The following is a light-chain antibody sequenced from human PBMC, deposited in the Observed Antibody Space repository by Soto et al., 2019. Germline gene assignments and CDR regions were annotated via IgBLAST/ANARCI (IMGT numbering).Light chain of an antibody. J-gene: IGKJ5*01. V-gene: IGKV1D-8*03. CDR3: PHYVSLTIT. CDR1: QGIRRY. Sequence: VIWMTQSPSLLSASTGDRVTIRGRMSQGIRRYLAWYQQKPGKAPKLXIYKASTLNSGVPSRFSGSGAGTDFTLTISRLEPEDVAVDYCPHYVSLTITFGQGTRLEIK. CDR2: KAS.